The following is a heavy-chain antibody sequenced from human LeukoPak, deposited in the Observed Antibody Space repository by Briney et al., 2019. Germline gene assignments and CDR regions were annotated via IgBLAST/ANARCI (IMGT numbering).Heavy chain of an antibody. D-gene: IGHD3-22*01. CDR3: ATSDDSSGCD. Sequence: PGGSLRLSCAASGFTFSNYWMSWVRQAPGKGLQWVANINQDGSVKYYLESVKGRFTISRDNAKNSVYLQMNSLRAEDAAVYYCATSDDSSGCDWGQGTLVTVSS. CDR1: GFTFSNYW. V-gene: IGHV3-7*01. CDR2: INQDGSVK. J-gene: IGHJ4*02.